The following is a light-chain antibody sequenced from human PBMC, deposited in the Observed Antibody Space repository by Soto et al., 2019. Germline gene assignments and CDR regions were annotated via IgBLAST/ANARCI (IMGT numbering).Light chain of an antibody. Sequence: QLVLTQSSSASASLGSSVKLTCTLSSGHSSYIIAWHQQQRGKAPRYLMKLEGSGSYNKGSGVPDRFSGSSSGADRYLTISNLQFEDEADYYCETWDSNSRVFGGGTKLTVL. CDR3: ETWDSNSRV. J-gene: IGLJ3*02. CDR2: LEGSGSY. CDR1: SGHSSYI. V-gene: IGLV4-60*02.